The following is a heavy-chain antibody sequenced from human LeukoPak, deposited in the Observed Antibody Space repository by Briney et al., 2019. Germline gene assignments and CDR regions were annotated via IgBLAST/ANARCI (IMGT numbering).Heavy chain of an antibody. Sequence: GGSLRLSCAASGFTFSSYWMHWVRHAPGKGRVWVSRINSDGSTTNYADSVKGRFTISTDNAKNTLYLQMNSLRAEDTAVYYCAREFVAFDYWGQGPLVTVSS. V-gene: IGHV3-74*01. CDR1: GFTFSSYW. D-gene: IGHD3-16*02. J-gene: IGHJ4*02. CDR2: INSDGSTT. CDR3: AREFVAFDY.